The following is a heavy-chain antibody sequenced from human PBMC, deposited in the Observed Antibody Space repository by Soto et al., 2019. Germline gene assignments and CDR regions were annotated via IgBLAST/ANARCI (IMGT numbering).Heavy chain of an antibody. V-gene: IGHV3-23*01. Sequence: EVQLLESGGGLVQPGGSLRLSCAASGFTFSSYAMKWVRQAPGKGLEWVSLIGESGTPTYYAVSVKGRFTSSRDNSGNTLFLEMYSLRAEDTAVYYCARYIPGVRYYGMDVWGQGTTVTVSS. CDR1: GFTFSSYA. J-gene: IGHJ6*02. CDR3: ARYIPGVRYYGMDV. D-gene: IGHD2-2*01. CDR2: IGESGTPT.